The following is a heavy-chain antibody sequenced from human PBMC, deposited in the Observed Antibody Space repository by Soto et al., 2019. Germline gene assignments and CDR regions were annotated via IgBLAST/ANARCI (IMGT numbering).Heavy chain of an antibody. CDR2: IYYSGST. V-gene: IGHV4-39*01. Sequence: QLQLQESGPGLVKPSETLSLTCTVSGGSISSSSYYWGWIRQPPGKGLEWIGSIYYSGSTYYNPSLKSRVTISVDTSKNQFSLKLSSVTAADTAVYYCATKEEGSGSYWGLYYYYYYMDVWGKGTTVTVSS. CDR3: ATKEEGSGSYWGLYYYYYYMDV. CDR1: GGSISSSSYY. J-gene: IGHJ6*03. D-gene: IGHD3-10*01.